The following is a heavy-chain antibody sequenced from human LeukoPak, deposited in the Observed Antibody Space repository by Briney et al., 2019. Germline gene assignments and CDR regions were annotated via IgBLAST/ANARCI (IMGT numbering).Heavy chain of an antibody. D-gene: IGHD3-16*01. CDR2: IKPSGGPT. CDR1: GYTFTSYY. CDR3: AREEGGGTFDY. Sequence: ASVKVSCKASGYTFTSYYMHWVRQAPGQGLEWMGIIKPSGGPTCYAQKFQGRVTMTRDTSTSTVFMELSSLRSEDTALYYCAREEGGGTFDYWGQGTLVTVSS. J-gene: IGHJ4*02. V-gene: IGHV1-46*01.